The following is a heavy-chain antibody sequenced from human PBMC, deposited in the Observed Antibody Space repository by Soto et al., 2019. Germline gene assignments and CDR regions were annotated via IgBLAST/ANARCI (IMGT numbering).Heavy chain of an antibody. D-gene: IGHD3-10*01. Sequence: EVLLDESGGGFVQPGGSLRLSCAASGFTVSNNYMTWVRQAPGKGLEWVSVIQGGGSISYADSVMDRFTISRDSSKNTVFLVMNSLRPEDTAVYFCARGEGSGSNALGDWGQGTLVTVSS. CDR3: ARGEGSGSNALGD. CDR1: GFTVSNNY. J-gene: IGHJ4*02. CDR2: IQGGGSI. V-gene: IGHV3-66*01.